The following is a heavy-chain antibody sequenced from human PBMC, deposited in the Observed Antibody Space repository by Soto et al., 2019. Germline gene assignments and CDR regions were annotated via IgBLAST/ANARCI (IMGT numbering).Heavy chain of an antibody. CDR2: IKDGGRT. Sequence: QVPLQQWGAGLLKPSETLSLTCAVNGGSLTGYYWSWIRQPPGKGLEWIGEIKDGGRTNYSPSLRSQFTISAATSKNQFALRLNSVTAADTAVYFCARGQEGIVATHWDQGTLVTVSS. CDR1: GGSLTGYY. D-gene: IGHD5-12*01. CDR3: ARGQEGIVATH. J-gene: IGHJ4*02. V-gene: IGHV4-34*01.